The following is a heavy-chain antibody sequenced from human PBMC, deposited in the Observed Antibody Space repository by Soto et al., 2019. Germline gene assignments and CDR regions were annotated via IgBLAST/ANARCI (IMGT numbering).Heavy chain of an antibody. CDR1: GFTFSTYA. Sequence: GGSLRLSCAASGFTFSTYAMHWVRQAPGKGLEWVAFISYDGTDKYTAESVKGRFTISRDNSATTLYLQMNSLRAEDTAVYYCARASSSWSWVPYYFDYWGQGTLVTVSS. V-gene: IGHV3-30*03. CDR2: ISYDGTDK. J-gene: IGHJ4*02. D-gene: IGHD6-13*01. CDR3: ARASSSWSWVPYYFDY.